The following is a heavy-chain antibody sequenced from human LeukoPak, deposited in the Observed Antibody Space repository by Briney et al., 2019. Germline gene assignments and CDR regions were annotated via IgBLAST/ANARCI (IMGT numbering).Heavy chain of an antibody. V-gene: IGHV4-39*07. J-gene: IGHJ5*02. Sequence: SETLSLTCTVSGVSISSSSYYWGWIRQPPGKGLEWIGSIYYSGSTYYNPSLKSRVTISVDTSKNQFSLKLSSVTAADTAVYYCARDLGDSSGYYHWGQGTLVTVSS. D-gene: IGHD3-22*01. CDR3: ARDLGDSSGYYH. CDR1: GVSISSSSYY. CDR2: IYYSGST.